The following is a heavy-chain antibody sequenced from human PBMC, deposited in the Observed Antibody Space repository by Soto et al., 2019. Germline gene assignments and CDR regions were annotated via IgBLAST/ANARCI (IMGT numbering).Heavy chain of an antibody. Sequence: PGESLKISCKGSGYSFTSYWISWVRQMPGKGLEWMGRIDPSDSYTNYSPSFQGHVTISADKSISTAYLQWSSLKASDTAMYYCARHITYYDILTLYYYYGMDVWGQGTTVTVSS. D-gene: IGHD3-9*01. J-gene: IGHJ6*02. CDR1: GYSFTSYW. CDR3: ARHITYYDILTLYYYYGMDV. CDR2: IDPSDSYT. V-gene: IGHV5-10-1*01.